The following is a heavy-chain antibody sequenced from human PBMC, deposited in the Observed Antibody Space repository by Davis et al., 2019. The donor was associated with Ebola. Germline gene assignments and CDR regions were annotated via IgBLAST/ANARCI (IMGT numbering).Heavy chain of an antibody. CDR1: GGTFSSYA. J-gene: IGHJ4*02. Sequence: SVKVSCKASGGTFSSYAISWVRQAPGQGLEWVGGILPIFDTATYAHNFQDRVTITADESTSTAYMELSSLRSEDTAMYYCARDRYSDGSGYFFEQSHWGQGTLVTVSS. D-gene: IGHD3-22*01. CDR3: ARDRYSDGSGYFFEQSH. V-gene: IGHV1-69*13. CDR2: ILPIFDTA.